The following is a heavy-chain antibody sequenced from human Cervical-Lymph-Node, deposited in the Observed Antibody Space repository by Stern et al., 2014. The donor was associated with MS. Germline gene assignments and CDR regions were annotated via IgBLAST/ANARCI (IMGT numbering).Heavy chain of an antibody. CDR1: GYTLSEIS. V-gene: IGHV1-24*01. CDR2: FDPEHGET. D-gene: IGHD2-21*02. J-gene: IGHJ6*02. CDR3: ATHRGRVTYYYGMDV. Sequence: QVQLVQSGAEVKKPGASVKVSCKVSGYTLSEISMHWVRQAPGKGLEWMGGFDPEHGETLYAQKFQGRATMAEDRSTDTAYMELSSLRSEDTAVYYCATHRGRVTYYYGMDVWGQGTTVTVSS.